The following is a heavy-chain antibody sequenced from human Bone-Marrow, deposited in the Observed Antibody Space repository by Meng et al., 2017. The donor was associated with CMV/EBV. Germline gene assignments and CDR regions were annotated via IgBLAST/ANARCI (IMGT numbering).Heavy chain of an antibody. Sequence: GESLKISCAASGFTFSSYGMHWVRQAPGKGLEWVAFIRYDGSNKYYADSVKGRFTISRDNSKNTLYLQMNSLRAEDTAVYYCAKDDYDILTGYGINGMDVWGQGTTVTVFS. CDR1: GFTFSSYG. V-gene: IGHV3-30*02. J-gene: IGHJ6*02. D-gene: IGHD3-9*01. CDR2: IRYDGSNK. CDR3: AKDDYDILTGYGINGMDV.